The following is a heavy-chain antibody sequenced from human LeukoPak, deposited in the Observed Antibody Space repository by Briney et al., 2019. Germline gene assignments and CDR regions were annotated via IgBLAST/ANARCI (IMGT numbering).Heavy chain of an antibody. CDR2: IKQDGSEQ. V-gene: IGHV3-7*01. Sequence: PGGSLRLSCAASGFTFSSYWMSWVRQAPGKGLEWVANIKQDGSEQWSVDSVKGRFTLSRDNAKNSMYLQMNSLRVEDTAVYYCARDDFWGNDYYYMDVWGNGTTVTVSS. CDR3: ARDDFWGNDYYYMDV. D-gene: IGHD3/OR15-3a*01. J-gene: IGHJ6*03. CDR1: GFTFSSYW.